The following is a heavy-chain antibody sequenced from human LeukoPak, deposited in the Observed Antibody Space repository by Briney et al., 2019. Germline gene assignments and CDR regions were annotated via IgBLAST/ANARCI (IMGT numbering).Heavy chain of an antibody. CDR1: GFTFSSYS. Sequence: GESLGLSCAASGFTFSSYSMNWVRQAPGKGLEWVSYISSASNTIYYADSVKGRFTISRDNAKNSLYLQMNSLRAEDTAMYYCARDGWFGDNNWFDPWGQGTLVTVSS. CDR3: ARDGWFGDNNWFDP. D-gene: IGHD3-10*01. CDR2: ISSASNTI. J-gene: IGHJ5*02. V-gene: IGHV3-48*01.